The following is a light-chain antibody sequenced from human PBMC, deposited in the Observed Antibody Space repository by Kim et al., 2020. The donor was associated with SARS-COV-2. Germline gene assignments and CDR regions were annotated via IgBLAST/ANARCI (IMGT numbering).Light chain of an antibody. CDR1: QSVSGSY. V-gene: IGKV3-20*01. CDR3: QQLPDPPRT. Sequence: EVVLTQSPGTLSLSPGERATLSCRASQSVSGSYLAWYQQKRGQAPRLLIYSASTRATGIPDRFSGSGSGTDFTLTINRLEPEDFAVYYCQQLPDPPRTFGQGTKVDIK. CDR2: SAS. J-gene: IGKJ1*01.